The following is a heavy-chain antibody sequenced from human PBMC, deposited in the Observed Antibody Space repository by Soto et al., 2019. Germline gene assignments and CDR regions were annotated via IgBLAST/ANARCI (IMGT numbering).Heavy chain of an antibody. V-gene: IGHV4-39*01. D-gene: IGHD1-7*01. CDR1: GGSISSSSYY. CDR2: IYYSGST. Sequence: PSETLSLTCTVSGGSISSSSYYWGWIRQPPGKGLEWIGSIYYSGSTYYNPSLKSRVTISVDTSKNQFSLKLSSVTAADTAVYYCASSIPYNGNLTYFDYWGLGTLVTVSS. CDR3: ASSIPYNGNLTYFDY. J-gene: IGHJ4*02.